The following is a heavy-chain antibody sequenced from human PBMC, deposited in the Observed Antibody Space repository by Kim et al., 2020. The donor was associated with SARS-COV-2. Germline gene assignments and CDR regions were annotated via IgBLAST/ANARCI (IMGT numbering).Heavy chain of an antibody. Sequence: SETLSLTCAVYGGSFSGYYWSWIRQPPGKGLEWIGDINHSGSTNYNPSLKSRVTISVDTSKNQFSLKLSSVTAADTAVYYCARAKVDTAKIDYWCQGTLVTVS. CDR1: GGSFSGYY. J-gene: IGHJ4*02. CDR2: INHSGST. CDR3: ARAKVDTAKIDY. V-gene: IGHV4-34*01. D-gene: IGHD5-18*01.